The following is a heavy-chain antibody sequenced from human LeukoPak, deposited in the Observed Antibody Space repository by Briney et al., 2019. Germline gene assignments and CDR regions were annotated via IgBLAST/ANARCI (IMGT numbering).Heavy chain of an antibody. D-gene: IGHD1-26*01. CDR2: ISWNSGSI. V-gene: IGHV3-9*01. J-gene: IGHJ6*02. Sequence: PGRSLRLSCAASGFTFDDYAMHWVRQAPGKGLEWVSGISWNSGSIGYADSVKGRFTISRDNAKNSLYLQMNSLRAEDTALYYCAKARPDWVGATNDYYYGMDVWGQGTTVTVSS. CDR1: GFTFDDYA. CDR3: AKARPDWVGATNDYYYGMDV.